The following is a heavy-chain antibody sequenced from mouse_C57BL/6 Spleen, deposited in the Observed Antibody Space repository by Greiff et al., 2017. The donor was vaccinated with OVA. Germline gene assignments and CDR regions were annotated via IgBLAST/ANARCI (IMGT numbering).Heavy chain of an antibody. J-gene: IGHJ3*01. CDR1: GYTFTNYW. CDR2: IYSGGGYT. Sequence: QVQLQQSGAGLVRPGTSVKLSCKASGYTFTNYWIGWAQQMPGHGLEWIGDIYSGGGYTNYHENLKGRATLSADNSSSTAYLQFSSLTSQDSAINYRERRGDYDYTGFAYWGQGTLVTVSA. CDR3: ERRGDYDYTGFAY. D-gene: IGHD2-4*01. V-gene: IGHV1-63*01.